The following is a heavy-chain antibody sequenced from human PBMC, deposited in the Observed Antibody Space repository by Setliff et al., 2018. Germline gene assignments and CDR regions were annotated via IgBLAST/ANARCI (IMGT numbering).Heavy chain of an antibody. Sequence: VASVKVSCKASGFTFTDHYMHWVRQAPGQGPEWMGWINLHSGGTNYAQKFQDRVTMTSDTSITTAYMEVSSLTSDDRAIYYCARGRIGSTWTRDYWGQGTLGTVSS. D-gene: IGHD2-15*01. CDR2: INLHSGGT. V-gene: IGHV1-2*02. CDR1: GFTFTDHY. J-gene: IGHJ4*02. CDR3: ARGRIGSTWTRDY.